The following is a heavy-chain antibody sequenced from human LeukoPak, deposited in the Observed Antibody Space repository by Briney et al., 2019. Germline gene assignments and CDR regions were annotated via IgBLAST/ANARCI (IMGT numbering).Heavy chain of an antibody. CDR1: GFTVSSNY. D-gene: IGHD6-13*01. CDR3: ARDGFSSSWGLAC. V-gene: IGHV3-53*01. CDR2: IYSGGST. J-gene: IGHJ4*02. Sequence: PGGSLRLSCAASGFTVSSNYMSWVRQAPGKGLEWVSVIYSGGSTYYADSVESRFTISRDNSKNTLYLQMNSLRVEDTAVYYCARDGFSSSWGLACWGQGTLVTVSS.